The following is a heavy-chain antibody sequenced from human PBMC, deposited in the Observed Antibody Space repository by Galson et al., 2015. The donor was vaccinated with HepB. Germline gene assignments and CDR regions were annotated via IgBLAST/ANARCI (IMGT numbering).Heavy chain of an antibody. CDR1: GFTFRTSW. D-gene: IGHD2-15*01. J-gene: IGHJ5*02. V-gene: IGHV3-7*01. CDR3: ATDGGWFRPDP. Sequence: SLRLSCAASGFTFRTSWMTWVRQGPGRGLEWVANINADGSDEYYVDSVKDRFTISRDNAKNSLYLQMNSLRAEDTGVYYCATDGGWFRPDPWGQGTLVTVSS. CDR2: INADGSDE.